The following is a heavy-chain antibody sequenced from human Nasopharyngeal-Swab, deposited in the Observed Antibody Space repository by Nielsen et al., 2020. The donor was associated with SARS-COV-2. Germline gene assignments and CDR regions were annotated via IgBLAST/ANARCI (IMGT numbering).Heavy chain of an antibody. CDR3: ARGLLWFGELLGYYYYYGMDV. Sequence: GESLKISCAASGFTFSDYNMSWIRQAPGKGLEWVSYISSSGSTIYYADSVKGRFTISRDNAKNSLYLQMNSLRAEDTAVYYCARGLLWFGELLGYYYYYGMDVWGQGTAVTVSS. J-gene: IGHJ6*02. CDR1: GFTFSDYN. D-gene: IGHD3-10*01. CDR2: ISSSGSTI. V-gene: IGHV3-11*04.